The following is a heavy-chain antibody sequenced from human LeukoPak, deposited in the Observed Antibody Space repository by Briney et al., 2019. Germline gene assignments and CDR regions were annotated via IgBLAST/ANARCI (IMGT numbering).Heavy chain of an antibody. CDR1: GYSFTSYW. V-gene: IGHV5-51*01. D-gene: IGHD3-22*01. Sequence: GESLKISCKGSGYSFTSYWIVWVRQMPGKGLEWMGIIYPGDSDTRYSPSFQGQVTISADKSISTAYLQWNSLKASDTAMYYCARRLMYYYDTSGYDVAFDIWGQGTMVTVSS. CDR2: IYPGDSDT. CDR3: ARRLMYYYDTSGYDVAFDI. J-gene: IGHJ3*02.